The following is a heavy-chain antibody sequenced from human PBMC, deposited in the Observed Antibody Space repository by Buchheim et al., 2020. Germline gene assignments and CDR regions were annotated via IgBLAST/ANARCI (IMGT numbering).Heavy chain of an antibody. J-gene: IGHJ4*02. D-gene: IGHD3-10*01. Sequence: QVQLQESGPGLVKPSQTLSLTCTVSGGSISSGDYYWSWIRQPPGKGLEWVAVISYDGSNKYYADSVKGRFTISRDNSKNTLYLQMNSLRAEDTAVYYCATMVRGVIINFGGPDYWGQGTL. CDR2: ISYDGSNK. V-gene: IGHV3-30*03. CDR1: GGSISSGD. CDR3: ATMVRGVIINFGGPDY.